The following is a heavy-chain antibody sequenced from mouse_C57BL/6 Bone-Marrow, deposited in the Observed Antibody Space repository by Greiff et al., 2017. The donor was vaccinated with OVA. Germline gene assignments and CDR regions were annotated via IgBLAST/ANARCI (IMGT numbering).Heavy chain of an antibody. V-gene: IGHV5-16*01. CDR3: ARYYGSSIYWYFDV. D-gene: IGHD1-1*01. J-gene: IGHJ1*03. Sequence: EVKLVESEGGLVQPGSSMKLSCTASGFTFSDYYMAWVRQVPEKGLEWVANINYDGSSTYYLDSLKSRFIISRDNAKNILYLQMSSLKSEDTATYYCARYYGSSIYWYFDVWGTGTTVTVSS. CDR1: GFTFSDYY. CDR2: INYDGSST.